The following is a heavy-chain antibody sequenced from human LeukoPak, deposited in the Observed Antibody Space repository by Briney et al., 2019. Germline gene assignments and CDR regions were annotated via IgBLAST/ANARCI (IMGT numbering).Heavy chain of an antibody. J-gene: IGHJ4*02. Sequence: ASVKVSCKASEYTFTSYYIHWVRQAPGKGLEWMGGFDPEDGETIYAQKFQGRVTMTEDTSTDTAYMELSSLRSEDTAVYYCATGFGYSGSYYFDYWGQGTLVTVSS. D-gene: IGHD1-26*01. CDR3: ATGFGYSGSYYFDY. CDR1: EYTFTSYY. V-gene: IGHV1-24*01. CDR2: FDPEDGET.